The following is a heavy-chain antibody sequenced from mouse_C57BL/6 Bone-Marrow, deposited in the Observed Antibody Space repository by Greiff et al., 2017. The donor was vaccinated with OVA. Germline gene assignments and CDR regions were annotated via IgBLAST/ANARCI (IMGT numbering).Heavy chain of an antibody. D-gene: IGHD2-4*01. CDR3: ARCRDDYDGFDY. J-gene: IGHJ2*01. V-gene: IGHV5-17*01. Sequence: EVQLVESGGGLVKPGGSLKLSCAASGFTFSDYGMHWVRQAPEKGLEWVAYISSGSSTIYYADTVKGRVTISRDNAKNTLFLQMTSLRSEDTAMDYCARCRDDYDGFDYWGQGTTLTVSS. CDR1: GFTFSDYG. CDR2: ISSGSSTI.